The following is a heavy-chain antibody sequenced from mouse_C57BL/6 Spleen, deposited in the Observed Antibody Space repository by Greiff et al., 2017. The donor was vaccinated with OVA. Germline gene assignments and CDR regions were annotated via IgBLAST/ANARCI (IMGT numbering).Heavy chain of an antibody. Sequence: EVKLQESGPVLVKPGPSVKISCKASGFTFTDYYMHWVKQSHGKSLEWIGLVYPYNGGTSYNQKFKGKATLTVDTSSSTAYMELNSLTSENSAFYYCAGTGYYGSSLYYFDYWGQGTTLTVSS. V-gene: IGHV1-36*01. CDR2: VYPYNGGT. J-gene: IGHJ2*01. D-gene: IGHD1-1*01. CDR3: AGTGYYGSSLYYFDY. CDR1: GFTFTDYY.